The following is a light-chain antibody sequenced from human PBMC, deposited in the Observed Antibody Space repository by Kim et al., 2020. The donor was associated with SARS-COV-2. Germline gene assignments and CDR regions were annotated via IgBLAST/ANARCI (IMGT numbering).Light chain of an antibody. V-gene: IGLV1-44*01. CDR3: AVWDDSLSGFLV. Sequence: QSVLTRSPSASGTPGQRVTISCSGSTSNIGKNTVNWFQQLPGTAPKLLIFSNDQRPPGVPDRFSGSRSGTSASLAISGLRSEDEAEYYCAVWDDSLSGFLVFGGGTQLTVL. CDR1: TSNIGKNT. CDR2: SND. J-gene: IGLJ2*01.